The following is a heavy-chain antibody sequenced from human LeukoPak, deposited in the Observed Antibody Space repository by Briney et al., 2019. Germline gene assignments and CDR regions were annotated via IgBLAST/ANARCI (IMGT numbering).Heavy chain of an antibody. V-gene: IGHV3-15*01. D-gene: IGHD6-19*01. CDR3: ATDVAVLFDS. CDR2: IKSKSDGGTT. Sequence: GGSLRLSCAASEFTFSNAWMSWVRQAPGKGLEWIGRIKSKSDGGTTTYTAPVKGRFVISRDDSTDTLFLQMNSLKTEDTAVYYCATDVAVLFDSWGQGTLVTVSS. CDR1: EFTFSNAW. J-gene: IGHJ4*02.